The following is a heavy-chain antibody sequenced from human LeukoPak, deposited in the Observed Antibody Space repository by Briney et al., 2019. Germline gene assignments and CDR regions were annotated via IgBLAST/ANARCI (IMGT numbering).Heavy chain of an antibody. V-gene: IGHV3-30*04. J-gene: IGHJ5*02. D-gene: IGHD3-10*01. CDR1: GFTFSSYA. CDR2: ISFDGSNK. CDR3: ARGPGAYYYASGNSFDP. Sequence: GRSLRLSCAASGFTFSSYAIHWVRQAPGKGLEGVALISFDGSNKYYADSVKGRFTISRDNSKNTLYLQMNSLRAEDTAVYYCARGPGAYYYASGNSFDPWGQGTLVTVSS.